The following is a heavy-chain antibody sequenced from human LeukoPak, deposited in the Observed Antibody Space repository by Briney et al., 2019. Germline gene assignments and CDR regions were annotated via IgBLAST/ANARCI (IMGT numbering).Heavy chain of an antibody. D-gene: IGHD5-18*01. J-gene: IGHJ4*02. V-gene: IGHV1-18*01. Sequence: ASVKVSCKASGYTFTSYGISWVRQAPGQGLEWMGWISAYNGNTNYAQKLQGRVTMATDTSTSTAHMELRSLRSDDTAVYYCARGLNPYENTAMVTDWGQGTLVTVSS. CDR1: GYTFTSYG. CDR2: ISAYNGNT. CDR3: ARGLNPYENTAMVTD.